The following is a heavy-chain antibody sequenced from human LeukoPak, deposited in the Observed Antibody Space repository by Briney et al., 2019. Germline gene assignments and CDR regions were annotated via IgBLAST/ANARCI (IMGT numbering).Heavy chain of an antibody. CDR2: INHSGST. CDR1: GGSFSGYY. J-gene: IGHJ4*02. Sequence: PSETLSLTCAVYGGSFSGYYWSWIRQPPGKGLERIGEINHSGSTNYNPSLKSRVTISVDTSKNQFSLKLSSVTAADTAVYYCARAGIAAAGMGGPDYWGQGTLVTVSS. D-gene: IGHD6-13*01. CDR3: ARAGIAAAGMGGPDY. V-gene: IGHV4-34*01.